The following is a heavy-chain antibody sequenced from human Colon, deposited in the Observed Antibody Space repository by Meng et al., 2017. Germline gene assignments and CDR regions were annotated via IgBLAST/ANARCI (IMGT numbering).Heavy chain of an antibody. V-gene: IGHV4-4*02. Sequence: QVQLQGSGPGLVKPSETLSLTCAASGGSISRSDWWSWVRQPPGKGLEWIGETSHSGSTNYSPSLKSRVTISLDKSKNQLSLKLNSVTAADTAVYYCASSDYYRSDYWGQGTLVTVSS. CDR3: ASSDYYRSDY. CDR2: TSHSGST. D-gene: IGHD3-22*01. CDR1: GGSISRSDW. J-gene: IGHJ4*02.